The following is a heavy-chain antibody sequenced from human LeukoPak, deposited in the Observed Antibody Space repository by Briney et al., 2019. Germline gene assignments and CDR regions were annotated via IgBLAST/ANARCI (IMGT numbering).Heavy chain of an antibody. CDR1: GGSISSGSYY. Sequence: SQTLSLTCTVSGGSISSGSYYWSWIRQPAGKGLEWIGRIYTSGSTNYNPSLKSRVTISVDTSKNQFSLKLSSVTAADTAVYYCARVRYDSSGYYWDAFDIWGRGTMVTVSS. CDR3: ARVRYDSSGYYWDAFDI. J-gene: IGHJ3*02. V-gene: IGHV4-61*02. D-gene: IGHD3-22*01. CDR2: IYTSGST.